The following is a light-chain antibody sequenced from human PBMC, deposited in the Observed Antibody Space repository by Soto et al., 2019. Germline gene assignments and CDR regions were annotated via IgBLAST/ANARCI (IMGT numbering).Light chain of an antibody. V-gene: IGKV3-20*01. CDR1: QSVGRNY. CDR3: QQYGGSPIT. J-gene: IGKJ1*01. CDR2: GAS. Sequence: EIVLTQSPGTLSLSPGEGATLSCRASQSVGRNYLAWFQHKPGQAPRLVMSGASNRASGVPVRFSGSGSGTDFTLTITRLEPEDFALYYCQQYGGSPITFGLGTKVDIK.